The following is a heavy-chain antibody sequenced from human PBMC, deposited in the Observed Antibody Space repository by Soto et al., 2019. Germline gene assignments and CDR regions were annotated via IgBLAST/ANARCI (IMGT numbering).Heavy chain of an antibody. V-gene: IGHV3-21*01. CDR1: GFTFSTYN. D-gene: IGHD2-2*01. CDR3: ARWWLCDPGMY. CDR2: ISSTSVYM. J-gene: IGHJ4*02. Sequence: EVQLVESGGGLVKPGGSLRLSCAASGFTFSTYNMNWVRQAPGKGLEWVASISSTSVYMYYANSLKGRFTISRANAKSSLYLQVNSLRGEDTAVYYCARWWLCDPGMYWGQGTPVTVSS.